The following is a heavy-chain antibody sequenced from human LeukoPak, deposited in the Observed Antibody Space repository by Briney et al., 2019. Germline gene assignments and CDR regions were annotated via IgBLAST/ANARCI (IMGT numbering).Heavy chain of an antibody. CDR3: AKHLFWFGEFSNFDY. V-gene: IGHV3-11*01. CDR2: ISSSGSTI. J-gene: IGHJ4*02. Sequence: YYWGWIRQPPGKGLGWVSYISSSGSTIYYADSVKGRFTISRDNAKNSLYLQMNSLRAEDTAVYYCAKHLFWFGEFSNFDYWGQGTPVTVSS. D-gene: IGHD3-10*01. CDR1: YY.